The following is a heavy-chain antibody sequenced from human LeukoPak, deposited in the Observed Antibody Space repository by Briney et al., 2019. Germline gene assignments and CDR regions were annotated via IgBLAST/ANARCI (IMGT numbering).Heavy chain of an antibody. V-gene: IGHV1-18*01. CDR3: ARLLWFGELTYFDY. CDR1: GYTFTSYG. CDR2: ISAYNGNT. J-gene: IGHJ4*02. D-gene: IGHD3-10*01. Sequence: GASVKVSCKASGYTFTSYGISWVRQAPGQGLEWMGWISAYNGNTNYAQKLQGRVTMTTDTSTSTACMELRSLRSDDTAVYYCARLLWFGELTYFDYWGQGTLVTVFS.